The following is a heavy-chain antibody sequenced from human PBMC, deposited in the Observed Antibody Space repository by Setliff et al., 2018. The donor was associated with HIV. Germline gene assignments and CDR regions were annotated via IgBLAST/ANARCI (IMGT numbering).Heavy chain of an antibody. CDR2: IYYSGST. D-gene: IGHD3-3*01. CDR3: ARGVNPTYYDFWSGNYMRKYYYYYMDV. J-gene: IGHJ6*03. V-gene: IGHV4-39*07. CDR1: GGSIDSTSYY. Sequence: SETLSLTCTVSGGSIDSTSYYWGWIRQPPGKGLEWIGSIYYSGSTYYNPSLKSRITMPIDTSKNQFSLKLNSVTAADTAVYYCARGVNPTYYDFWSGNYMRKYYYYYMDVWGKGTTVTVSS.